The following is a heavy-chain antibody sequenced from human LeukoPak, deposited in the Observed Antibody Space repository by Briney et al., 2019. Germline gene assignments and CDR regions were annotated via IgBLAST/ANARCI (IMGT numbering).Heavy chain of an antibody. D-gene: IGHD3-10*01. V-gene: IGHV3-30*03. Sequence: GGSLRLSCAASGFTFNNFGMHWVRQAPGQGLEWVAVVSHDGNKTYYADSVKGRFTISKDNSKDTLFLQMNSLRAEDTAVYYWARDRRSYYGSGSSAPDYWGQGTLVTVSS. J-gene: IGHJ4*02. CDR2: VSHDGNKT. CDR1: GFTFNNFG. CDR3: ARDRRSYYGSGSSAPDY.